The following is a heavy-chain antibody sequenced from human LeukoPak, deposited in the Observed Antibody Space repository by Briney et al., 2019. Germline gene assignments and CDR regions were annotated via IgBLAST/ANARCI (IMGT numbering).Heavy chain of an antibody. CDR2: IGSKTNNYAT. D-gene: IGHD3-22*01. CDR1: GFTFSGTA. J-gene: IGHJ4*02. CDR3: AFSPHYYDSSGRTPVNY. V-gene: IGHV3-73*01. Sequence: GGSLRLSCAASGFTFSGTAMYWVRQASGKGLEWVGRIGSKTNNYATAYAASVKGRFTISRDNSKNTLYLQMNSLRAEDMAVYYCAFSPHYYDSSGRTPVNYWGQGTLVTVSS.